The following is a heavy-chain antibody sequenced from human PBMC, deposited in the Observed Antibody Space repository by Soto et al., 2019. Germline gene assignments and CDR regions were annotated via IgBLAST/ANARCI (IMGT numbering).Heavy chain of an antibody. J-gene: IGHJ4*02. CDR3: ARTRYGLGSFFDY. D-gene: IGHD5-18*01. CDR2: IYYSGST. CDR1: GGSISSSSYY. V-gene: IGHV4-39*07. Sequence: SETLSLTCTVSGGSISSSSYYWGWIRQPPGKGLEWIGSIYYSGSTYYNPSLKSRVTISVDTSKNQFSLKLSSVTAADTAVYYCARTRYGLGSFFDYWGQGTLVTSPQ.